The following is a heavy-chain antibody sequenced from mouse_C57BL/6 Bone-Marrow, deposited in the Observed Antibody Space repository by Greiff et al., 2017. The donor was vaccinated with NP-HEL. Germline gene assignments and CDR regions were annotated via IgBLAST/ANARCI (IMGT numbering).Heavy chain of an antibody. CDR1: GYSFTSYY. Sequence: QVQLKESGPELVKPGASVKISCKASGYSFTSYYIHWVKQRPGQGLEWIGWIYPGSGNTKYNEKFKGKATLTADTSSSTAYMQLSSLTSEDSAVYYCARGLRPHFDYWGQGTTLTVSS. CDR2: IYPGSGNT. V-gene: IGHV1-66*01. D-gene: IGHD3-2*02. J-gene: IGHJ2*01. CDR3: ARGLRPHFDY.